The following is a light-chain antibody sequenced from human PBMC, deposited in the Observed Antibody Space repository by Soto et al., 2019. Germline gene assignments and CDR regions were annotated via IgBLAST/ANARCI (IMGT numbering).Light chain of an antibody. CDR2: GNS. CDR1: SSNIGAGYD. J-gene: IGLJ1*01. CDR3: QSYDSSLSAYV. Sequence: QSVLAQPPGVSVAPGQRVTISCTGSSSNIGAGYDLHWYQQLPGTAPKLLLYGNSNRPSGVPDRFSGSKSGTSASLAITGLQAEDEADYYCQSYDSSLSAYVFGTGTKVTVL. V-gene: IGLV1-40*01.